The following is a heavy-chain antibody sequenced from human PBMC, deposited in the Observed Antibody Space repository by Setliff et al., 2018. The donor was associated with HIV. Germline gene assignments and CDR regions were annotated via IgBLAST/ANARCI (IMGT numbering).Heavy chain of an antibody. Sequence: PSETLSLTCTVSGGSISSSVYSWSWIRQPPGKGLEWIGEMNDRGRTNYNSSLKSRVTISIDASKYQVPLKMTSVTAADTAVYYCARDPTTTTVPGTRWNYFDRWGQGGLVTVSS. CDR1: GGSISSSVYS. CDR2: MNDRGRT. J-gene: IGHJ4*02. D-gene: IGHD4-17*01. V-gene: IGHV4-39*06. CDR3: ARDPTTTTVPGTRWNYFDR.